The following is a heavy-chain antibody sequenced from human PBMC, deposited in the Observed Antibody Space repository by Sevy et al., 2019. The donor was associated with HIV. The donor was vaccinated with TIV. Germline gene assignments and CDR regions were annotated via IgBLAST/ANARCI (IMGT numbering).Heavy chain of an antibody. J-gene: IGHJ6*03. V-gene: IGHV3-15*01. D-gene: IGHD6-19*01. CDR1: GFTFSNAW. CDR2: IKSKTDGGTT. Sequence: GGSLRLSCAASGFTFSNAWMSWVRQAPGKGLEWVGRIKSKTDGGTTDYAAPVKGRFTISRDDSKNKLYLQMNRLKTEETAVDYCTTVGMEAVAGTLLYYYYYMDVWGKGTTVTVSS. CDR3: TTVGMEAVAGTLLYYYYYMDV.